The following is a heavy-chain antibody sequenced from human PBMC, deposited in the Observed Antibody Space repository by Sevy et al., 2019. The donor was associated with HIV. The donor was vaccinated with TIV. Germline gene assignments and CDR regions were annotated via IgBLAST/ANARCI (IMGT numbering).Heavy chain of an antibody. V-gene: IGHV3-23*01. CDR2: ISGSDGRT. CDR1: GFTFSSYA. D-gene: IGHD6-13*01. CDR3: AKETDVAAYFDY. J-gene: IGHJ4*02. Sequence: GGSLRLSCAASGFTFSSYAMSWVRQTPGKGLEWVSAISGSDGRTYYIDSVKGRFTITRDNSKNTVDLQMSSLRADDTAVYYCAKETDVAAYFDYWGQGTLVTVSS.